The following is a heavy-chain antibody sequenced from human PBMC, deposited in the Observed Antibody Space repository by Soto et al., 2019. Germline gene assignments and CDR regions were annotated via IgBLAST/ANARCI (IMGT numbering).Heavy chain of an antibody. CDR3: ARGELPIYYYGMDV. Sequence: ASVQVSCKASGYIFTGYYMHWVRQAPGQGLEWMGWINPNSGGTKYAQKFQGRVTMTRDTSISTAYMELSSLRSDDTAVYYCARGELPIYYYGMDVWGQGTTVTVSS. V-gene: IGHV1-2*02. CDR1: GYIFTGYY. CDR2: INPNSGGT. D-gene: IGHD1-7*01. J-gene: IGHJ6*02.